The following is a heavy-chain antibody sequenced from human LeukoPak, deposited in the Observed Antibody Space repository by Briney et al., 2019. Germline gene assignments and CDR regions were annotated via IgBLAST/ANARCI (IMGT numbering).Heavy chain of an antibody. CDR3: ARTYYDFWSGYPRHWFDP. D-gene: IGHD3-3*01. V-gene: IGHV1-2*02. CDR2: INPNSGGT. CDR1: GYTFTGYY. Sequence: GASVKVSCKASGYTFTGYYMHWVRQAPRQGLEWMGWINPNSGGTNYAQKFQGRVTMTRDTSISTAYMELSRLRSDDTAVYYCARTYYDFWSGYPRHWFDPWGQGTLVTVSS. J-gene: IGHJ5*02.